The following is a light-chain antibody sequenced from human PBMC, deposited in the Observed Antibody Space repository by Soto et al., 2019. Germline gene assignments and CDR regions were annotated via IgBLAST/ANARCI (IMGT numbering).Light chain of an antibody. J-gene: IGLJ3*02. Sequence: QSVLTQPPSVSGTPGQRVTISCSGSNSNIGYNSVYWYQQLPGTAPKLLIYRSHERPSGVPDRFSGSKSGTSASLAISGLRSEDEADYSCATWDDTLSGVVCGGGTKLTVL. CDR3: ATWDDTLSGVV. V-gene: IGLV1-47*01. CDR1: NSNIGYNS. CDR2: RSH.